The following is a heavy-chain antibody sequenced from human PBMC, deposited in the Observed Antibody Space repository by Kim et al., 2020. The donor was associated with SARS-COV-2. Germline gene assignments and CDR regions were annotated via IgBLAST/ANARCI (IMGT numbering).Heavy chain of an antibody. CDR1: GFTFSSYG. D-gene: IGHD3-3*01. CDR3: AKGLKGTYYDFWSGLNTIMDI. CDR2: ISYDGSNK. J-gene: IGHJ6*03. Sequence: GGSLRLSCAASGFTFSSYGMHWVRQAPGKGLEWVAVISYDGSNKYYADSVKGRFTISRDNSKNTLYLQMNSLRAEDTAVYYCAKGLKGTYYDFWSGLNTIMDIWGKGTTVTVSS. V-gene: IGHV3-30*18.